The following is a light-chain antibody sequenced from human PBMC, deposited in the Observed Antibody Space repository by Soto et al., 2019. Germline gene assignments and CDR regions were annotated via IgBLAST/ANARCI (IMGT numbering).Light chain of an antibody. Sequence: IQMTQSPSTLSASVGDRVTITCRASQSISSWLAWYQQKPGKAPKLLIYDASSLESGVPSRFSGSGSGTDFTFTISSLQPEDIATYYCQQYDNLITFGQGTRLEIK. V-gene: IGKV1-5*01. CDR1: QSISSW. CDR3: QQYDNLIT. J-gene: IGKJ5*01. CDR2: DAS.